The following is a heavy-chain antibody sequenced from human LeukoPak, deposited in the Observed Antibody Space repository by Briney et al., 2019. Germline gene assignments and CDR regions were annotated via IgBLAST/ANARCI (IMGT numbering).Heavy chain of an antibody. V-gene: IGHV3-15*01. J-gene: IGHJ4*02. D-gene: IGHD3-16*02. CDR3: TTDRAYDYVWGSYRYPGL. CDR2: IKSKTDGGTT. Sequence: PGGSLRLSCAASGFTFSNAWMSWVRQAPGKGLEWVGRIKSKTDGGTTDYAAPVKGGFTISRDDSKNTLYLQMNSLKTEDTAVYYCTTDRAYDYVWGSYRYPGLWGQGTLVTVSS. CDR1: GFTFSNAW.